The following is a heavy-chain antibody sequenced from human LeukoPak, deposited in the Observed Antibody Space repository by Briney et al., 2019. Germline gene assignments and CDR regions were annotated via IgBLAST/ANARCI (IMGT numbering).Heavy chain of an antibody. CDR1: GGSISSYY. V-gene: IGHV4-59*01. D-gene: IGHD3-10*01. J-gene: IGHJ4*02. CDR2: SCYSWST. Sequence: PSETLSLTCTVSGGSISSYYWSWIRQPPGQGLEWVGYSCYSWSTNYNPSLKSRVTISVDTSKNQSSLKLSSVPAADTAVYYCASLLITMVRGVIIHTLDYWGQGTLVTVSS. CDR3: ASLLITMVRGVIIHTLDY.